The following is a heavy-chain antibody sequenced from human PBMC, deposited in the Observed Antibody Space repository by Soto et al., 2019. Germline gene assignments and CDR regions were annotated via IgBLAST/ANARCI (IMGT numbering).Heavy chain of an antibody. Sequence: SETLSLTCTVYGGSFSGYSCSWIRQPPGKGLKCIGEISHSGDTNYNPSLKSRVTISVDTSKNHFSLKLSSVAAADTAVYYCARERPDGARLDPWGQGTLVTVSS. V-gene: IGHV4-34*01. J-gene: IGHJ5*02. D-gene: IGHD6-6*01. CDR3: ARERPDGARLDP. CDR2: ISHSGDT. CDR1: GGSFSGYS.